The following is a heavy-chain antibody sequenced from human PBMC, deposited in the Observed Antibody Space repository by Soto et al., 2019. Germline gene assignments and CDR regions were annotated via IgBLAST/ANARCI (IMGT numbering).Heavy chain of an antibody. D-gene: IGHD1-26*01. CDR1: GFTFSRYS. Sequence: GGSLRLSCAASGFTFSRYSMNWVRQAPGKGLEWVSSIASSRSYIYYEDSVKGRFTISRDNAKNSLYLQMNSLRAEDTAVYFCARDRGWDLVRLPASFDQWGQGALVTVSS. J-gene: IGHJ4*02. CDR3: ARDRGWDLVRLPASFDQ. CDR2: IASSRSYI. V-gene: IGHV3-21*01.